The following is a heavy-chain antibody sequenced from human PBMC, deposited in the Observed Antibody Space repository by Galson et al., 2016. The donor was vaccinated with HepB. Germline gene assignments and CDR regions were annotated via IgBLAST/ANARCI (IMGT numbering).Heavy chain of an antibody. CDR2: INPEGIGIYT. D-gene: IGHD1-1*01. CDR3: ARDLNWKLFDY. J-gene: IGHJ4*02. V-gene: IGHV3-74*01. CDR1: GFTFSNYV. Sequence: SLRLSCAASGFTFSNYVMHWVRQAPGKGLVRVSRINPEGIGIYTLYADYVKGRFTISRDNAKNTLYLDMTSLRADDTGVYYCARDLNWKLFDYWGQGNLVTVSP.